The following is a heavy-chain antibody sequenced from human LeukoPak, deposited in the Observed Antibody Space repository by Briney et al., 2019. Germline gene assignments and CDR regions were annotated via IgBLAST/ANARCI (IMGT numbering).Heavy chain of an antibody. CDR2: ISGSGGST. V-gene: IGHV3-23*01. J-gene: IGHJ4*02. CDR3: AKVAHYYGSGSYYEYYFDF. Sequence: GGSLRLSCAASGFTFSSYAMSWVRQAPGKGLEWVSAISGSGGSTYYADSVKGRFTISRDNSKNTLYLQMNTLRAEDTAVYYCAKVAHYYGSGSYYEYYFDFWGQGTLVTVSS. CDR1: GFTFSSYA. D-gene: IGHD3-10*01.